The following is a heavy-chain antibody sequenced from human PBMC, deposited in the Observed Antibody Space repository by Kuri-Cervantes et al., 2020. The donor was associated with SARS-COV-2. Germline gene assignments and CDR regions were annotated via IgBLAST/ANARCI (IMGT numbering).Heavy chain of an antibody. CDR2: INTNTGDP. CDR3: ARAAGRRPGGGGNCFEGEA. CDR1: GYAITNYA. J-gene: IGHJ5*02. D-gene: IGHD1-7*01. Sequence: ASVKVSCKASGYAITNYAMNRVRQAPGQGLEWMGWINTNTGDPTYGQGFTGRFVFSLDTSVSTADRQSSNRKAEDTAGEYWARAAGRRPGGGGNCFEGEAWGQGTLGTGAS. V-gene: IGHV7-4-1*02.